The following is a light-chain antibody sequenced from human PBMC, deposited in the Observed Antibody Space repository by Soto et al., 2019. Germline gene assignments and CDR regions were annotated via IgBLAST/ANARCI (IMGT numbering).Light chain of an antibody. Sequence: SCSGSSSNIGTYYVSWYQQLPGTAPKLLIYENNKRPSGIPDRFSGSKSGTSATLGITGLQTGDEADYYCGTWDSGLSAGVFGGGTKLTGL. CDR1: SSNIGTYY. J-gene: IGLJ3*02. CDR2: ENN. V-gene: IGLV1-51*02. CDR3: GTWDSGLSAGV.